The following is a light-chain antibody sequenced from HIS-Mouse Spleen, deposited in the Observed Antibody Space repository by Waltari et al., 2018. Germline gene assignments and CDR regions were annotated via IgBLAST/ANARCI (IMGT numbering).Light chain of an antibody. CDR3: AAWDDSLSGV. Sequence: QSVLTQPPSASGTPGQRVTISCSGSSSNIGSNYVYWYQQLPGTAPKLPIYRNKPRPSGVPDRFSGSKSGTSASLAISGLRSEDEADYYCAAWDDSLSGVFGGGTKLTVL. CDR1: SSNIGSNY. J-gene: IGLJ2*01. CDR2: RNK. V-gene: IGLV1-47*01.